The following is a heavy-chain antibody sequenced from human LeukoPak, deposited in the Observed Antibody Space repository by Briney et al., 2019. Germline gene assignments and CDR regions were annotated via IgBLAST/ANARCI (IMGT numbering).Heavy chain of an antibody. D-gene: IGHD3-22*01. CDR2: INPNSGGT. V-gene: IGHV1-2*02. Sequence: ASVKVSCKASGYTFGSDDINWVRQATGQGLEWMGWINPNSGGTNYAQKFQGRVAMTRDTSISTAYMELSRLRSDDTAVYYCARGAFSYYYDSSGYGYYYYMDVWGKGTTVTVSS. CDR1: GYTFGSDD. J-gene: IGHJ6*03. CDR3: ARGAFSYYYDSSGYGYYYYMDV.